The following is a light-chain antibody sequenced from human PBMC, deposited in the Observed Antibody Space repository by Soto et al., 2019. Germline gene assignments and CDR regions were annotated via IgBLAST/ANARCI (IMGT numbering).Light chain of an antibody. CDR3: QQYRTPPLT. CDR2: GAS. V-gene: IGKV3-20*01. J-gene: IGKJ5*01. Sequence: ETVLTQSPGTLSLSPGERATLSCSASQSITNNYLAWYQQKPGKAPRLLIYGASSRVTGIPDRFSGTGYGTDFTLTISRLEPEEFAVYYCQQYRTPPLTFGQGKRLEI. CDR1: QSITNNY.